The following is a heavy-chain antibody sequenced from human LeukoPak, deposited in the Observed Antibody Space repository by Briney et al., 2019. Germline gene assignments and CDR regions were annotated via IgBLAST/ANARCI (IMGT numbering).Heavy chain of an antibody. CDR1: GFTFSDYS. CDR3: ARELRQRGVFDI. CDR2: IYSDGST. D-gene: IGHD6-25*01. J-gene: IGHJ3*02. Sequence: GGSLRLSCAASGFTFSDYSMNWVRQAPGKGLEWVSEIYSDGSTYYAASVKGRFSISRDNSKNTVYLQMNSLRGEDTAVYYCARELRQRGVFDIWGQGTMVTVSS. V-gene: IGHV3-53*01.